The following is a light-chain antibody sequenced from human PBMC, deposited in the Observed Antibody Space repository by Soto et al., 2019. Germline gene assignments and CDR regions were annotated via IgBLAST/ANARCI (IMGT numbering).Light chain of an antibody. CDR3: MQALQTAFT. Sequence: DIVMTQSPLSLPVTPGEPASISCRPSQSLLHSTGYNYLDWYLQKPGQSPQLLIYLGSTRASGVPDRFSGSGSGTDFTLKISRVEAEDVGVYYCMQALQTAFTFGPGTKVDIK. J-gene: IGKJ3*01. CDR1: QSLLHSTGYNY. CDR2: LGS. V-gene: IGKV2-28*01.